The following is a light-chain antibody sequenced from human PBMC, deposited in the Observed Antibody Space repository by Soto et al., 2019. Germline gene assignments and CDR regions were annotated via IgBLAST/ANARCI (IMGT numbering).Light chain of an antibody. Sequence: DIQMTQSPSSLSASVRDRVTSTCRASQGISTYLIWYQQRQGKAPKLLIYAASNLVSGVPSRFSGSGSGTEFTLTITSLHPEDFATHYCQQSYRTPYTFGQGTKLETK. CDR1: QGISTY. CDR2: AAS. V-gene: IGKV1-39*01. J-gene: IGKJ2*01. CDR3: QQSYRTPYT.